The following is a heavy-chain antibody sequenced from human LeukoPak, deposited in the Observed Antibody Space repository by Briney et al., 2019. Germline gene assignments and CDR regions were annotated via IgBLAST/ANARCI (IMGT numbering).Heavy chain of an antibody. CDR3: AKGGAAATLYNWFDP. CDR1: GFTFSSYG. Sequence: PGGSLRLSCAASGFTFSSYGMSWVRQAPGKGLEWVSAISGSGGSTYYADSVKGRFTISRDNSKNTLYLQMNSLRAEDTDVYYCAKGGAAATLYNWFDPWGQGTLVTVSS. D-gene: IGHD6-13*01. CDR2: ISGSGGST. J-gene: IGHJ5*02. V-gene: IGHV3-23*01.